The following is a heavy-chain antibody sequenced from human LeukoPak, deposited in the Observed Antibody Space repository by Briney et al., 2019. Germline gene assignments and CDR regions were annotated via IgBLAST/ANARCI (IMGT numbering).Heavy chain of an antibody. J-gene: IGHJ6*03. CDR1: GFTFSDYY. CDR3: ARIIATRPHYYYYMGV. Sequence: GGSLRLSCAVSGFTFSDYYMTWIRQAPGKGLEWVSYISGTGRTIYYADSVKGRFTISRDNAKNSLYLQMNSLRDEDTAVYFCARIIATRPHYYYYMGVWGKGTTVTVSS. V-gene: IGHV3-11*04. D-gene: IGHD6-6*01. CDR2: ISGTGRTI.